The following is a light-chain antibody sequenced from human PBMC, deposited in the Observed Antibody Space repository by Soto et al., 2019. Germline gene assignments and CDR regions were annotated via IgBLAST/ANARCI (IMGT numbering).Light chain of an antibody. Sequence: DIQMTQSPSTLSASVGYRVTITCRASQSISSWLAWYQQKPGKAPKLLIYDASSLESGVPSRFRGSGSGTEFTLTISSLQPDDFETYYCQQYNSYSWTFGQGTKVDIK. CDR1: QSISSW. J-gene: IGKJ1*01. CDR3: QQYNSYSWT. V-gene: IGKV1-5*01. CDR2: DAS.